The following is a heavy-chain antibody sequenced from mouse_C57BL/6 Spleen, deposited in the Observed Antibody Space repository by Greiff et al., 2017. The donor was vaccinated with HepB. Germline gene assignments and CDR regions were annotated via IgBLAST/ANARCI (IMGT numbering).Heavy chain of an antibody. D-gene: IGHD2-3*01. CDR2: INPNYGTT. CDR1: GYSFTDYN. J-gene: IGHJ2*01. V-gene: IGHV1-39*01. Sequence: EVQLQQSGPELVKPGASVKISCKASGYSFTDYNMNWVKQSNGKSLEWIGVINPNYGTTSYNQKFKGKATLTVDQSSSTAYMQLNRLTSADSAVSYCAREDYDGYYLYYFDYWGPGTTLTVSS. CDR3: AREDYDGYYLYYFDY.